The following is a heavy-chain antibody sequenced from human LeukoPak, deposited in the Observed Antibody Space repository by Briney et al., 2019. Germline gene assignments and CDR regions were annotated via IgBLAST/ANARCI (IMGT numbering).Heavy chain of an antibody. V-gene: IGHV1-18*01. J-gene: IGHJ6*03. CDR2: ISAYNGNT. D-gene: IGHD2-21*02. CDR1: GYTFTSYG. CDR3: ARVYCGGDCYNKYYYYMDV. Sequence: ASVKVSCKASGYTFTSYGISWVRQAPGQGLEWMGWISAYNGNTNYAQKLQGRVTMTTDTSTSTAYMELRSLRSDDTAVYYCARVYCGGDCYNKYYYYMDVWGKGTTVTVSS.